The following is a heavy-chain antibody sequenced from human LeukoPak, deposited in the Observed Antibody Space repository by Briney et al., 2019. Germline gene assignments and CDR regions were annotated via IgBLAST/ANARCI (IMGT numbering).Heavy chain of an antibody. CDR3: VRLRRSSASGGFYYYYDY. CDR1: GFTFSSFS. CDR2: ITPTSSYI. J-gene: IGHJ4*02. D-gene: IGHD3-22*01. Sequence: GGSLRLSCAASGFTFSSFSMNWVRQAPGKGLEWVSSITPTSSYIYYADSVRGRFTTSRDNAKNSLFLQMNSLSAEDTAVYYCVRLRRSSASGGFYYYYDYWGQGILVTVSS. V-gene: IGHV3-21*01.